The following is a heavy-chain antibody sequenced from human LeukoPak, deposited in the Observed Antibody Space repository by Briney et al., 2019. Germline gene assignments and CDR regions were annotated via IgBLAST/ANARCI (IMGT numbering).Heavy chain of an antibody. CDR3: AIDEGNYYDSSGYPDY. J-gene: IGHJ4*02. CDR2: IIPILGIA. D-gene: IGHD3-22*01. CDR1: GGTFSSYT. V-gene: IGHV1-69*02. Sequence: SVKVSCKASGGTFSSYTISWVRQAPGQGLEWMGRIIPILGIANYAQKFQGRVTITADKSTSTAYMELSSLRSEDTAVYYCAIDEGNYYDSSGYPDYWGQGTLVTVSS.